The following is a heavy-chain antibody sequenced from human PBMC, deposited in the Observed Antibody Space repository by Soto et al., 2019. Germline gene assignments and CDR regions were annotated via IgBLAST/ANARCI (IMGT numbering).Heavy chain of an antibody. Sequence: ASVKVTCKASGYTFTSYDINWVRQATGQGLEWMGWMNPNSGNTGYAQKFQGRVTMTRNTSISTAYMELSSLRSEDTAVYYCAIRLGYSYRARAFDIWGQGTMLTVSS. J-gene: IGHJ3*02. CDR1: GYTFTSYD. V-gene: IGHV1-8*01. D-gene: IGHD5-18*01. CDR3: AIRLGYSYRARAFDI. CDR2: MNPNSGNT.